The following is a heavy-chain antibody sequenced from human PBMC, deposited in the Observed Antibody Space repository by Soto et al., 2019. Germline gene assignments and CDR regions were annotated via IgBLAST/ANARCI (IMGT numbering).Heavy chain of an antibody. D-gene: IGHD3-10*01. J-gene: IGHJ6*02. CDR2: IIPIFGTA. V-gene: IGHV1-69*12. CDR1: GGTFSSYA. Sequence: QVQLVQSGAEVKKPGSSVKVSCKASGGTFSSYAISWVRQAPGQGLEWMGGIIPIFGTANYAQKFQGRVTITADESTSTAYMELSSLRSEDTAVYYCAREREEVRGVISISGYYYGMDVWGQGTTVTVSS. CDR3: AREREEVRGVISISGYYYGMDV.